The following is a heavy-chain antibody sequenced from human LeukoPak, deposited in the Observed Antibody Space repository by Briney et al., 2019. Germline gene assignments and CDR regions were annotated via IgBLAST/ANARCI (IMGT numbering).Heavy chain of an antibody. D-gene: IGHD3-10*01. CDR1: GGSISSYY. CDR3: ARDTYYYGWGSQTPHFDY. J-gene: IGHJ4*02. CDR2: NHTSGST. Sequence: SETLSLTCTVSGGSISSYYWSWIRQPAGKGLEWIGRNHTSGSTNYNPSLKSRVTMSVDTSKNQFSLKLSSVTAADTAVYYCARDTYYYGWGSQTPHFDYWGQGTLVTVSS. V-gene: IGHV4-4*07.